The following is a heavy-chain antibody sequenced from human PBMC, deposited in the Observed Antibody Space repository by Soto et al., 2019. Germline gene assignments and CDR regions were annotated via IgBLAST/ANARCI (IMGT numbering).Heavy chain of an antibody. V-gene: IGHV3-48*01. CDR3: ARGSGTSRDYFDY. Sequence: EVQLVESGGGLVQPGGSLRLSCAASGFTFSSYSMNWDRQAPGKGLEWVSVISSSSSAIYYADSVKGRFTISRDNAKNSLYLQMNSLRAEDTSVYYCARGSGTSRDYFDYWGQGTLVTVSS. J-gene: IGHJ4*02. CDR1: GFTFSSYS. CDR2: ISSSSSAI. D-gene: IGHD2-2*01.